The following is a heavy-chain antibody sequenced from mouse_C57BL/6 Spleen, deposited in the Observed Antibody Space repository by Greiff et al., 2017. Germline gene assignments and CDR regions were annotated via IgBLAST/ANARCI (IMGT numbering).Heavy chain of an antibody. Sequence: EVLLVESGGGLVKPGGSLKLSCAASGFTFSSYTMSWVRQTPEKRLEWVATISGGGGNTYYPDSVKGRFTISRDTAKNTLYLQMSSLRSEDTALYYCARHAPAMDYWGQGTSVTVSS. CDR2: ISGGGGNT. CDR3: ARHAPAMDY. J-gene: IGHJ4*01. CDR1: GFTFSSYT. V-gene: IGHV5-9*01.